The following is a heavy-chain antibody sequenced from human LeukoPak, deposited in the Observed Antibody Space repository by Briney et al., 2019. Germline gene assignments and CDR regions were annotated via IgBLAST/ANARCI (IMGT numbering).Heavy chain of an antibody. D-gene: IGHD3-22*01. CDR2: IRKDGSEA. CDR1: GFSFSDYW. Sequence: PGGSLRLSCEASGFSFSDYWMSWVRQAPGKGLEWVANIRKDGSEANYVDSVKGRFTISRDNANGSLYLDMNSLRVEDTAVYYCAKVFESGDSQYYFDYWGQGTLVTVSS. J-gene: IGHJ4*02. V-gene: IGHV3-7*03. CDR3: AKVFESGDSQYYFDY.